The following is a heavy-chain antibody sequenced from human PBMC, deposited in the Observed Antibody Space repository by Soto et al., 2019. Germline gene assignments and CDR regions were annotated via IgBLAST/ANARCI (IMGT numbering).Heavy chain of an antibody. CDR1: GGSFSGYY. CDR3: ASASRGDFWSGYYYY. J-gene: IGHJ4*02. D-gene: IGHD3-3*01. Sequence: QVQLQQWGAGLLKPSETLSLTCAVYGGSFSGYYWSWIRQPPGKGLEWIGEINHSGSTNYNPSLKSRITISVDTSKYPFSLKLSSVTAADTAVYYCASASRGDFWSGYYYYWGQGTLVTVSS. CDR2: INHSGST. V-gene: IGHV4-34*01.